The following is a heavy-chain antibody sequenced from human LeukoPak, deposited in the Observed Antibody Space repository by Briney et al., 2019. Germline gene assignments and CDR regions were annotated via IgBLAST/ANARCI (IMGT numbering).Heavy chain of an antibody. CDR1: GFSFRRYD. D-gene: IGHD1-26*01. Sequence: GGSLRLSCAASGFSFRRYDMHWVRQAPGKGLEWVAATSYDGTSELYADFVKGRFSISRDNSRNTLSLQMDTLRPEDTAIYYCARAKGLAGSYLDNWFDPWGLGTRVIVSS. CDR2: TSYDGTSE. V-gene: IGHV3-30*04. CDR3: ARAKGLAGSYLDNWFDP. J-gene: IGHJ5*02.